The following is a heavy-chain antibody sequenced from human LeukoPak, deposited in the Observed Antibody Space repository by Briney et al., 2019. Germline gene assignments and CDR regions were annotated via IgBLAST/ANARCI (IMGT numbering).Heavy chain of an antibody. D-gene: IGHD1-1*01. J-gene: IGHJ2*01. V-gene: IGHV3-15*01. CDR3: TTLGGDNWFDWYFDL. CDR1: GLSFSNAW. CDR2: IRGKIDGGTT. Sequence: PGGSLRLSCAASGLSFSNAWMSWVRQAPGKGLEWVGRIRGKIDGGTTDYAAPVKGRFTISRDDSENTLYLHLTSLKSEDAAVYYCTTLGGDNWFDWYFDLWGRGTLVAVSS.